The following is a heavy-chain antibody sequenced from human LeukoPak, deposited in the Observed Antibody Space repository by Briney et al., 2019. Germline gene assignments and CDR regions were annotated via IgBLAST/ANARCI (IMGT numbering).Heavy chain of an antibody. CDR2: IYSGGST. Sequence: PGGSLSLSCAASGFTVSSNYMSWVRQAPGKGLEWVSVIYSGGSTYYADSVKGRFTISRDNSKNTLYLQMNSLRAEDTAVYYCARDYDSSGYYSTPNWGQGTLVTVSS. D-gene: IGHD3-22*01. J-gene: IGHJ4*02. CDR1: GFTVSSNY. V-gene: IGHV3-66*01. CDR3: ARDYDSSGYYSTPN.